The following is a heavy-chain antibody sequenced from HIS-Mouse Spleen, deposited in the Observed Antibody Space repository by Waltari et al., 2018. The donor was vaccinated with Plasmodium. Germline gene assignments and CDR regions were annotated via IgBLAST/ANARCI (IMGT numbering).Heavy chain of an antibody. CDR1: GFPLRSYG. CDR3: AKAQGVINFDY. CDR2: ISYDGSNK. Sequence: QVQLVESGGGVFTPGRSLRLSCAASGFPLRSYGMHWVRQAPGKGLEWVAVISYDGSNKYYADSVKGRFTISRDNSKNTLYLQMNSLRAEDTAVYYCAKAQGVINFDYWGQGTLVTVSS. V-gene: IGHV3-30*18. D-gene: IGHD3-16*01. J-gene: IGHJ4*02.